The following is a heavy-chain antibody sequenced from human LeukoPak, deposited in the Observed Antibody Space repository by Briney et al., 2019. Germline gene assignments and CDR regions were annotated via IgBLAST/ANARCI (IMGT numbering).Heavy chain of an antibody. Sequence: GGSLKLSCAASGFTFSGYVIHWVRQAPGKGLEWVANIRQDGSEKYSVDSVKGRFTISRDNAKNSLHLQMNSLRAEDTAVYYCARGRSIDYWGQGTLVTVSS. D-gene: IGHD1-26*01. CDR3: ARGRSIDY. J-gene: IGHJ4*02. CDR1: GFTFSGYV. CDR2: IRQDGSEK. V-gene: IGHV3-7*05.